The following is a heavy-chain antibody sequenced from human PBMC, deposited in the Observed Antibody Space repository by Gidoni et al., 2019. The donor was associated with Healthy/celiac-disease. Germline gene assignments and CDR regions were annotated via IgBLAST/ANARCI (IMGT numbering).Heavy chain of an antibody. CDR2: ISWNSGSI. V-gene: IGHV3-9*01. J-gene: IGHJ2*01. D-gene: IGHD6-13*01. CDR3: AKDIAAADDWYFDL. Sequence: DVQLVESGGGLVQPGRSLRLSCAASGFTFDDYAMHWVRQAPGKGLEWVSGISWNSGSIGYADSVKGRFTISRDNAKNSLYLQMNSLRAEDTALYYCAKDIAAADDWYFDLWGRGTLVTVSS. CDR1: GFTFDDYA.